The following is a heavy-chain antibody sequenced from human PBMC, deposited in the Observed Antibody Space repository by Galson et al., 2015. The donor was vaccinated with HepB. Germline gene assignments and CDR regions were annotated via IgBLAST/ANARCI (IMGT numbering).Heavy chain of an antibody. J-gene: IGHJ3*02. CDR2: LSYDGSNE. D-gene: IGHD2-2*01. CDR3: VRGGGTYCSSSRCPHDAFDI. CDR1: GFTFSSHA. V-gene: IGHV3-30-3*01. Sequence: SLRLSCAASGFTFSSHAMYWVRQAPGKGLEWVAILSYDGSNEYYADSVRGRFSISRDKSTDTLYLQMNSLRAEDTAVYYCVRGGGTYCSSSRCPHDAFDIWGRGTMVTVSS.